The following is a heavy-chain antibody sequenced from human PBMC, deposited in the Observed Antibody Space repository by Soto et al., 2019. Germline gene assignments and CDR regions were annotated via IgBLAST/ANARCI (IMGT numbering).Heavy chain of an antibody. CDR2: ISYDGSNK. D-gene: IGHD3-9*01. CDR1: GFTFSSYA. Sequence: QVQLVESGGGVVQPGRSLRLSCAASGFTFSSYAMHWVRQAPGKGLEWVAVISYDGSNKYYADSVKGRFTISRDNSKNTLYLLMNSLRAEDTAVYYCARRNQRITIYVWGQGTTVTVSS. J-gene: IGHJ6*02. CDR3: ARRNQRITIYV. V-gene: IGHV3-30-3*01.